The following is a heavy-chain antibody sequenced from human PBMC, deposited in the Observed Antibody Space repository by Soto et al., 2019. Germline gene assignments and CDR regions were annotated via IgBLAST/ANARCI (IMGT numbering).Heavy chain of an antibody. CDR1: GFSLSTSGVG. J-gene: IGHJ3*02. CDR3: ALRPGYYFWSGYCEMRGCAFDI. V-gene: IGHV2-5*01. Sequence: SGPTLVNPTQTLTLTCTFSGFSLSTSGVGVGWIRQPPGKALEWLALIYWNDDKRYSPSLKSRLTITKDTSKNQVVLTMTNMEPVVTAIYYCALRPGYYFWSGYCEMRGCAFDIWGQGTMVTVSS. CDR2: IYWNDDK. D-gene: IGHD3-3*01.